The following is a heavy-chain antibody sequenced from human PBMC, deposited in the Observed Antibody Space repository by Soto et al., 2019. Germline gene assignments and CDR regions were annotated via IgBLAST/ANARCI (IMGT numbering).Heavy chain of an antibody. D-gene: IGHD3-9*01. CDR2: ISGSGGST. CDR3: AKQLRYFDWLYRPYYYYGMDV. CDR1: GFTFSSYA. V-gene: IGHV3-23*01. J-gene: IGHJ6*02. Sequence: TGGSLRLSCAASGFTFSSYAMSWVRQAPGKGLEWVSAISGSGGSTYYADSVKGRFTISRDNSKNTLYLQMNSLRAEDTAVYYCAKQLRYFDWLYRPYYYYGMDVWGQGTTVTVSS.